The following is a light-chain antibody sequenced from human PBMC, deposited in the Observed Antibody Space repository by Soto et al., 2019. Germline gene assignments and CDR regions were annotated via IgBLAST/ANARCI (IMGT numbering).Light chain of an antibody. V-gene: IGLV7-46*01. CDR2: HTT. CDR3: MLTYNGPWV. CDR1: TGAVTSAHH. J-gene: IGLJ7*01. Sequence: QSVVTQEPSLTVSPGGTVTLTCGSSTGAVTSAHHTYWFQRKPGQVPRALIFHTTNTPSWTPARFSGSLLGGRAALTLSGARPEDEAEYYCMLTYNGPWVFGGGTQLTVL.